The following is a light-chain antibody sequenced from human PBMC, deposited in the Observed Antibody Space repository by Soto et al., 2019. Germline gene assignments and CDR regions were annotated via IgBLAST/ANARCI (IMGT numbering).Light chain of an antibody. J-gene: IGKJ2*01. V-gene: IGKV1-39*01. CDR1: QSISSY. CDR2: AAS. Sequence: DIPMTQSPSSLSASVGDRVTITCRASQSISSYLNWYQQKPGKAPNLLIYAASSLQSWVPSRFSGSGSQTDFTLTISSLQPEDFATYYCQQSYSIPNTFGQGTKLEIK. CDR3: QQSYSIPNT.